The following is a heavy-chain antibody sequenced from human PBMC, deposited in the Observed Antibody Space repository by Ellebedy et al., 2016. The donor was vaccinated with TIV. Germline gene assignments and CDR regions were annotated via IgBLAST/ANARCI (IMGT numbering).Heavy chain of an antibody. CDR3: ARLGVIAAAGASDY. CDR2: ISWNSGSI. J-gene: IGHJ4*02. CDR1: GFTFDDYA. V-gene: IGHV3-9*01. D-gene: IGHD6-13*01. Sequence: SLKISCAASGFTFDDYAMHWVRQAPGKGLEWVSGISWNSGSIGYADSVKGRFTISRDNAKNSLYLQMNSLRAEDTAVYYCARLGVIAAAGASDYWGQGTLVTVSS.